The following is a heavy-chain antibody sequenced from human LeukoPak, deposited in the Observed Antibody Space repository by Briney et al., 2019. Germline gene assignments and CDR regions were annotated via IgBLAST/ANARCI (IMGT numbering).Heavy chain of an antibody. J-gene: IGHJ5*02. CDR3: ARGGLKSDWFDR. CDR2: FYNSGRT. D-gene: IGHD3-16*01. CDR1: GGSFSGYY. Sequence: SETLSLTCAVYGGSFSGYYWSWIRQPAGKGLEWIGRFYNSGRTNFNPSLKSRVTISADTSKNQFSLKLRSVTAADTAVYYCARGGLKSDWFDRWGQGTLVIVST. V-gene: IGHV4-59*10.